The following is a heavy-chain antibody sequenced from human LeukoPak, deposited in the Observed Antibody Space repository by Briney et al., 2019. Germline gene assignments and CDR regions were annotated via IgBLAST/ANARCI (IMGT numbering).Heavy chain of an antibody. J-gene: IGHJ3*02. CDR2: ISSSGST. Sequence: SETLSLTCTVSGGSLSPYYWSWIRQPAGKGLEWIGRISSSGSTNYNPSLKSRVTISVDTSKNQFSLKLSSVTAADTAVYFCARGPYSYDSSGAFDIWGQGTMVTVSS. V-gene: IGHV4-4*07. CDR1: GGSLSPYY. CDR3: ARGPYSYDSSGAFDI. D-gene: IGHD3-22*01.